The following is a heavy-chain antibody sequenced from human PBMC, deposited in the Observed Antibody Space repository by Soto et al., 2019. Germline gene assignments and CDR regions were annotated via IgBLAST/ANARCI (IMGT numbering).Heavy chain of an antibody. J-gene: IGHJ4*02. CDR2: ISMSGSYK. CDR1: DFSLSGFY. D-gene: IGHD2-8*01. V-gene: IGHV3-11*06. Sequence: GGSLRLSCVGSDFSLSGFYMSWVRQAPGKGLEWLSFISMSGSYKTYAASVEGRFTISRDNVKNILYLQMDSLRVEDTAVYYCASRGHCSNGQCHPFDYWGQGAQVTVSS. CDR3: ASRGHCSNGQCHPFDY.